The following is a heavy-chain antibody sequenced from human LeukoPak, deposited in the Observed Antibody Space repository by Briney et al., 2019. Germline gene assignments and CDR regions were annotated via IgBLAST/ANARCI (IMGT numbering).Heavy chain of an antibody. CDR1: GGSFSDYY. Sequence: SETLSLTCDVYGGSFSDYYWSWIRQPPGKGLEWIGEINHSGITNYNPPIKSRVTTSVDTSKTRSPLKLSSVTAADTAGYYCAGPLGVPLVRSHYYYYTDVWGKGNTVSASS. CDR2: INHSGIT. CDR3: AGPLGVPLVRSHYYYYTDV. D-gene: IGHD3-3*01. V-gene: IGHV4-34*01. J-gene: IGHJ6*03.